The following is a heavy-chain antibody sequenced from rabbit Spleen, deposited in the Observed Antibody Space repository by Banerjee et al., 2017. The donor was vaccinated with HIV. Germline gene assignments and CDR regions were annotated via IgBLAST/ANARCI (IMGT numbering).Heavy chain of an antibody. D-gene: IGHD1-1*01. CDR1: GFTLSSYY. Sequence: QLEESGGGLVKPGASLTLTCTASGFTLSSYYMNWVRQAPGKGLEWIGYIDPVFGITYYANWVNGRFSISRENAQNTVFLQMTSLTAADTATYFCARGVGGSGDYLYAFRLWGPGTLVTVS. J-gene: IGHJ4*01. V-gene: IGHV1S7*01. CDR3: ARGVGGSGDYLYAFRL. CDR2: IDPVFGIT.